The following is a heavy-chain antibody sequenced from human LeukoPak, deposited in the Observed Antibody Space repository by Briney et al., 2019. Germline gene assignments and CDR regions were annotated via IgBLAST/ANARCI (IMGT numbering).Heavy chain of an antibody. Sequence: GGSLRLSCAASGSTFISYDMHWVRQPTGKGLEWVSGIDTAGGTYYAGSVKGRFTISRENAKNSLSLQMNSLRAGDTAVYYCARRRYGLGSYSDAYIWGQGTMVTVSS. CDR2: IDTAGGT. CDR3: ARRRYGLGSYSDAYI. CDR1: GSTFISYD. D-gene: IGHD3-10*01. J-gene: IGHJ3*02. V-gene: IGHV3-13*04.